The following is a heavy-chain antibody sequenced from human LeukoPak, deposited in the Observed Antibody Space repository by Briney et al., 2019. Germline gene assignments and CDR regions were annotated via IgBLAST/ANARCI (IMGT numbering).Heavy chain of an antibody. CDR3: AKDVSLAAGPDY. CDR1: GFTFSSYG. J-gene: IGHJ4*02. CDR2: IRYDGSNK. Sequence: GGSLRLSCAASGFTFSSYGMHWVRQAPGKGLKWVAFIRYDGSNKYYADSVKGRFTISRDNSKNTLYLQMNSLRAEDTAVYYCAKDVSLAAGPDYWGQGTLVTVSS. V-gene: IGHV3-30*02. D-gene: IGHD6-6*01.